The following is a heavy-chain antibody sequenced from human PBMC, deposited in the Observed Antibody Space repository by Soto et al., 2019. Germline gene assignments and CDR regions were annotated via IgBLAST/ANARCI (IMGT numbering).Heavy chain of an antibody. CDR1: GFTFDTNG. CDR3: AKVRRAFACLSELDYFHY. D-gene: IGHD3-9*01. Sequence: EVQLLDSGGGLVQPGGSLRLSCAASGFTFDTNGMTWVRQVPGKGLEWVSAISAGGTTTYYADPVKGRFTISRDNSRNMLYLQMNSLRAEDTAVYYCAKVRRAFACLSELDYFHYWGQGTPVTVSS. CDR2: ISAGGTTT. J-gene: IGHJ4*02. V-gene: IGHV3-23*01.